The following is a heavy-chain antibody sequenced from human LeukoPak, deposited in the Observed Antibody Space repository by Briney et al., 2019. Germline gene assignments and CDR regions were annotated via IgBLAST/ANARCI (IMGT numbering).Heavy chain of an antibody. CDR3: ARDRYYGSGSYYRDY. Sequence: PGGSLRLSCAASGFTFSSYGMHWVRQAPGKGLGWVSYLSNSGSTLYYADSVKGRFTISRDNAKNSLYLQMNSLRAEDTAVYYCARDRYYGSGSYYRDYWGQGTLVTVSS. J-gene: IGHJ4*02. D-gene: IGHD3-10*01. CDR1: GFTFSSYG. V-gene: IGHV3-48*04. CDR2: LSNSGSTL.